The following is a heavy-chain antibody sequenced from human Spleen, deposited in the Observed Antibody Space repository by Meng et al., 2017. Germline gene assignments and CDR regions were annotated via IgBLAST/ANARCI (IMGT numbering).Heavy chain of an antibody. V-gene: IGHV4-34*02. CDR2: IHPSGRP. Sequence: QVQLQQWAAGLLKPSETLSITCSVSGGSFSDYYWTWIRQPPGKGLEWIGEIHPSGRPNYNPSLKSRVVISIDTSKSHVSLNMISVTAADTAVYYCARGVDQAKSGVYWGQGTLVTVSS. CDR1: GGSFSDYY. J-gene: IGHJ4*02. CDR3: ARGVDQAKSGVY. D-gene: IGHD5-18*01.